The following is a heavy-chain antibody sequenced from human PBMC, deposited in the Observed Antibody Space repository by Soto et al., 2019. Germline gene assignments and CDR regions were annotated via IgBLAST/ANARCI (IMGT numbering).Heavy chain of an antibody. CDR3: AKPKRDSSAKSHGMGV. D-gene: IGHD3-22*01. CDR1: GYSLTSHW. Sequence: PGGVQKTLWKGFGYSLTSHWIGRVRQMPGKGLGGMGIIYPGDSDTRYSPPCQGQVTISADKSISPAYLKWSSLKASDPAMYYCAKPKRDSSAKSHGMGVWGQGTTVTVSS. CDR2: IYPGDSDT. V-gene: IGHV5-51*01. J-gene: IGHJ6*02.